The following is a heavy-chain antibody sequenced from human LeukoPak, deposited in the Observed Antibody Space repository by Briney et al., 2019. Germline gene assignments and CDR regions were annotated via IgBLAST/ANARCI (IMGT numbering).Heavy chain of an antibody. CDR2: VYSGGST. CDR3: ARGATVTTQPFDY. D-gene: IGHD4-17*01. Sequence: GGSLRLSCAASGFTVSSNYMSWVRQAPGKGLEWVSVVYSGGSTYYADSVKGRFTISRDNSKNTLFLQMNSLRAEDTAVYYCARGATVTTQPFDYWGQGTLVTVSS. V-gene: IGHV3-66*01. J-gene: IGHJ4*02. CDR1: GFTVSSNY.